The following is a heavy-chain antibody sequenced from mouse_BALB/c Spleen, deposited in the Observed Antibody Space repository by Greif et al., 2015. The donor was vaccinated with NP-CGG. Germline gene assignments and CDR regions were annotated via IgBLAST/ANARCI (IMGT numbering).Heavy chain of an antibody. Sequence: VKLVESGGDLVKPGGSLKISCAASGFTFSSYGMSWVRQTPDKRLEWVATISSGGSYTYYPDSVKGRFTISRDNAKNTLYLQMSSLKSEDTAMYYCASLTMIPLYAMDYWGQGTSVAVSS. J-gene: IGHJ4*01. CDR3: ASLTMIPLYAMDY. CDR1: GFTFSSYG. CDR2: ISSGGSYT. D-gene: IGHD2-4*01. V-gene: IGHV5-6*02.